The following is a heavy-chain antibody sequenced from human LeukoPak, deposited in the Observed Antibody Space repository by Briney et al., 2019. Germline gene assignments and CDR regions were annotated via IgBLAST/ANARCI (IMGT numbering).Heavy chain of an antibody. CDR3: VTDPPDSGWAFWS. J-gene: IGHJ5*02. CDR2: IWYDGSNK. V-gene: IGHV3-33*01. D-gene: IGHD6-19*01. CDR1: GFTFSSYG. Sequence: GGSLRLSCAASGFTFSSYGMHWVRQAPGKGLEWVAVIWYDGSNKYYADSVKGRFTISRDNSKNTLYLQMNSLRAEDTAVYYCVTDPPDSGWAFWSWGQGALVTVSA.